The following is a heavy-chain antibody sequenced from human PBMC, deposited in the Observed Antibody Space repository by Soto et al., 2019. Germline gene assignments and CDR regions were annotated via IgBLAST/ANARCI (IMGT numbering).Heavy chain of an antibody. V-gene: IGHV4-30-2*01. CDR2: IYHSGSP. J-gene: IGHJ4*02. CDR1: GGSISSGGYS. D-gene: IGHD4-17*01. CDR3: AKDRFTVTTESLDY. Sequence: PSETLSLTCVVSGGSISSGGYSWSWIRQPPGKGLEWIGYIYHSGSPYYNPSLKSRVTISVDRSKNQFSLYLQMNSLRAEDTALYYCAKDRFTVTTESLDYWGQGTQVTVSS.